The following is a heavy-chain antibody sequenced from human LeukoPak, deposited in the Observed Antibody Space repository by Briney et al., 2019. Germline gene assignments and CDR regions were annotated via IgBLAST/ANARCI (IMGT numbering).Heavy chain of an antibody. Sequence: ASVKVSCKASGYTFTDYYMHWVRQAPGQRLEWMGWINPNSGDTKYAQNVQDRVTMTRDTSISTAYVELSGLTSDDTALYYCARGSALQGARFPFAYWGQGTLVTVSS. J-gene: IGHJ4*02. CDR3: ARGSALQGARFPFAY. CDR1: GYTFTDYY. CDR2: INPNSGDT. V-gene: IGHV1-2*02. D-gene: IGHD1-26*01.